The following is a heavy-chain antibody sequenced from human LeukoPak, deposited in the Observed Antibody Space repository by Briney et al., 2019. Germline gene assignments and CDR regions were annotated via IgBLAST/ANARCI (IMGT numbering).Heavy chain of an antibody. V-gene: IGHV4-34*01. Sequence: SETLSLTCAVYGGSFSGYYWSWIRQPPGKGLEWIGEINHSGSTNYNPSLKSRVTISVDTSKNQFSLKLSSVTAADTAVYYCARGRSMRLWFGELSGKNWFDPWGQGTLVTVSS. D-gene: IGHD3-10*01. CDR1: GGSFSGYY. CDR2: INHSGST. J-gene: IGHJ5*02. CDR3: ARGRSMRLWFGELSGKNWFDP.